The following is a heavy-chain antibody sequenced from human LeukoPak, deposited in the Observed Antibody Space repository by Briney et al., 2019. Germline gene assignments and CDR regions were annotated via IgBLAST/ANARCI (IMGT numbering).Heavy chain of an antibody. CDR2: IYTSGST. D-gene: IGHD7-27*01. V-gene: IGHV4-61*02. J-gene: IGHJ5*02. CDR3: ARERTRDPGAHNWFDP. CDR1: GGSISSGSYY. Sequence: SETLSLTCTVSGGSISSGSYYWSWIRQPAGKGLEWVGRIYTSGSTNYTPSLKSRVTISVDTSKNQFSLKLSSVTAADTAVYYCARERTRDPGAHNWFDPWGQGTLVTVSS.